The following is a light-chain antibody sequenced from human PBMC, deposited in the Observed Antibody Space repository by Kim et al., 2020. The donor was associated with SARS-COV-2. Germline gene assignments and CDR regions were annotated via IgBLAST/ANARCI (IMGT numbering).Light chain of an antibody. Sequence: TATLTCTGNNNNVGNQGAAWRQQHQGHPPKLLSYRNNNRPSGISERFSASRSGDTASLTITGLQPEDETDYYCSAWDSSLSAWVFGGGTQMTVL. CDR3: SAWDSSLSAWV. J-gene: IGLJ3*02. V-gene: IGLV10-54*04. CDR1: NNNVGNQG. CDR2: RNN.